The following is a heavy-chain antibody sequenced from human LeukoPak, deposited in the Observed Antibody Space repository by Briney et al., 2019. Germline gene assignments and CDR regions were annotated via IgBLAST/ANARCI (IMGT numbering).Heavy chain of an antibody. CDR1: GVFIGSHY. J-gene: IGHJ4*02. CDR3: ARDAY. V-gene: IGHV4-59*11. Sequence: KTSESLSLTCTVPGVFIGSHYCRWIRQSPGKGLEWIACVYKSGTSAYHPSITRRLSISKDTSKNPCSLNLMSVPESGAAVYYSARDAYWGQRILGTVSS. CDR2: VYKSGTS.